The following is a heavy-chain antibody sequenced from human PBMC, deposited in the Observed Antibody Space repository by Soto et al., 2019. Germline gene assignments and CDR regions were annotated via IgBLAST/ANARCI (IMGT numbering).Heavy chain of an antibody. D-gene: IGHD6-6*01. CDR3: ARDMHSSLSPIGYYYYYMDV. V-gene: IGHV3-72*01. CDR2: TRNKANSYTT. J-gene: IGHJ6*03. CDR1: GFTFSDHY. Sequence: SGRSLRLSCAASGFTFSDHYMDWVRQAPEKGLEWVGRTRNKANSYTTEYAASVKGRFTISRDDSKNSLYLQMNSLKTEDTAVYYCARDMHSSLSPIGYYYYYMDVWGKGTTVTVSS.